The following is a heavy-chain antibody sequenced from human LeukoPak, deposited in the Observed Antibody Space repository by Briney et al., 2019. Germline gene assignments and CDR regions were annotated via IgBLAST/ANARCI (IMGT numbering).Heavy chain of an antibody. CDR2: ISSSSSYI. CDR1: GFTFSSYS. V-gene: IGHV3-21*01. CDR3: ARDFWSGGRPGMDV. Sequence: GGSLRLSCAASGFTFSSYSMNWVRQAPGKGLEWVSSISSSSSYIYYADSVKGRFTISRDNAKNSLYLQMNSLRAEDTAVYYCARDFWSGGRPGMDVWGQGPRSPSP. D-gene: IGHD3-3*01. J-gene: IGHJ6*02.